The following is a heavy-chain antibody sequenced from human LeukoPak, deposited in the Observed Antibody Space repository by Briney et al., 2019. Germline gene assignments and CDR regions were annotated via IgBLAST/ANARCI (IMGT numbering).Heavy chain of an antibody. V-gene: IGHV3-30-3*01. CDR1: GFTFSSYA. CDR3: ANFDSTRDDAFDI. CDR2: ISYDGSNK. Sequence: GGSLRPSCAASGFTFSSYAMHWVRQAPGKGLEWVAVISYDGSNKYYADSVKGRFTISRDNSKNTLYLQMNSLRAEDTAVYYCANFDSTRDDAFDIWGQGTMVTVSS. J-gene: IGHJ3*02. D-gene: IGHD3-22*01.